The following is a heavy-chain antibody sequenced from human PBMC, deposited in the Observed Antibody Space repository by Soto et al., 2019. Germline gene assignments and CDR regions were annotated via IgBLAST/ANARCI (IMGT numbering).Heavy chain of an antibody. V-gene: IGHV3-7*01. CDR1: GFTFSSYW. Sequence: GGSLRLSCAASGFTFSSYWMSWVRQAPGKGLEWVANIKQDGSEKYYVDSVKGRFTISRDNAKNSRYLQMNSLRAEDTAVYYCARRLVELVVVPAAPSLSFYYYYYMDVWGKGTTVTVSS. D-gene: IGHD2-2*01. CDR3: ARRLVELVVVPAAPSLSFYYYYYMDV. J-gene: IGHJ6*03. CDR2: IKQDGSEK.